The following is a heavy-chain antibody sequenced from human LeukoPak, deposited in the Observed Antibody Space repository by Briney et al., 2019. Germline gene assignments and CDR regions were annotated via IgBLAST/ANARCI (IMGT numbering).Heavy chain of an antibody. CDR1: GGSISSYY. D-gene: IGHD1-26*01. CDR2: IYYSGST. J-gene: IGHJ3*02. Sequence: SETLSLTCTVSGGSISSYYWSWIRQPPGKGLEWIGYIYYSGSTNYNPSLKSRVTISVDTSKNQFSLKLSSVTAADTAVYYCARVVGATRHDAFDIWGQGTMVPVSS. V-gene: IGHV4-59*01. CDR3: ARVVGATRHDAFDI.